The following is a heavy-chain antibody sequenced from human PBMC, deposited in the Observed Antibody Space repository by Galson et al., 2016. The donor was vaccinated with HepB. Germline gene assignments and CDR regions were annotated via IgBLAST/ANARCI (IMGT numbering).Heavy chain of an antibody. J-gene: IGHJ3*02. Sequence: SVKVSCKASGGTFSDYVITWVRQAPGQGLEWMGGIMPVFGSANYAQRFQDRVLITADESTTTAYMELSSLRSEDTAIYFCATSPPVSRAFDNWGQGTVVTVSS. V-gene: IGHV1-69*13. CDR3: ATSPPVSRAFDN. CDR2: IMPVFGSA. CDR1: GGTFSDYV.